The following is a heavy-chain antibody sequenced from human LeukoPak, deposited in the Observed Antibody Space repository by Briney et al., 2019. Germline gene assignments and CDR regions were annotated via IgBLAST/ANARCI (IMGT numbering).Heavy chain of an antibody. CDR2: IWYDGSNK. CDR3: AKDTPLPSW. V-gene: IGHV3-30*02. Sequence: GGSLRLSCAASGFTFSSYGMHWVRQAPGKGLGWVAVIWYDGSNKYYADSVKGRFTISRDNSKNTLYLQMNSLRAEDTAVYYCAKDTPLPSWWGQGTLVTVSS. J-gene: IGHJ4*02. CDR1: GFTFSSYG. D-gene: IGHD2-15*01.